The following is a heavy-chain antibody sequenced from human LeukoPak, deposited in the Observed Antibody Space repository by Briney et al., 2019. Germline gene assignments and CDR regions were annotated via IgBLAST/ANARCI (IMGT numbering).Heavy chain of an antibody. D-gene: IGHD1-26*01. Sequence: PGGSLRLPCAASGFTFSSYSMNWVRQAPGKGLEWVSYISSSSSTIYYADSVKGRFTISRDNAKNSLYLQMNSLRAEDTAVYYCARDSGSYFNWFDPWGQGTLVTVSS. CDR1: GFTFSSYS. J-gene: IGHJ5*02. CDR3: ARDSGSYFNWFDP. V-gene: IGHV3-48*01. CDR2: ISSSSSTI.